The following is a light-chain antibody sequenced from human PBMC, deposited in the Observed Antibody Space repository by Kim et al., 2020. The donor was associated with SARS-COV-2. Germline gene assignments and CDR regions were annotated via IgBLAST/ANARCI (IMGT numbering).Light chain of an antibody. CDR3: AGWDDNLNAEV. J-gene: IGLJ3*02. Sequence: GQRVTISFSGSSSNLVTSSVHWYRQLPGTAPEVLIYKNNQRPSGVPDRFSGSKSGTSASLAISGLQSEDEGDYYCAGWDDNLNAEVFGEGIQLTVL. V-gene: IGLV1-44*01. CDR2: KNN. CDR1: SSNLVTSS.